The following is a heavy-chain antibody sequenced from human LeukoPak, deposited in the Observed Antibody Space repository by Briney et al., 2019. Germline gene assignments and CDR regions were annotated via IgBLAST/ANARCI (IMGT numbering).Heavy chain of an antibody. CDR1: GYTITDYY. CDR3: ARGHYGYVDY. V-gene: IGHV1-2*02. Sequence: SVNVFFKSSGYTITDYYVHGVRQAPGQGLEWMGWINPNSGDTNYAQKFQDRVTMTRDTSLSTAYMELSRLKSDDTAVYHCARGHYGYVDYWGQGSLVTVSS. CDR2: INPNSGDT. J-gene: IGHJ4*02. D-gene: IGHD5-18*01.